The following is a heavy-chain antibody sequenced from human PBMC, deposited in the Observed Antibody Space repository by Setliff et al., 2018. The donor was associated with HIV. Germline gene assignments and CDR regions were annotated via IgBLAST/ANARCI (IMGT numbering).Heavy chain of an antibody. J-gene: IGHJ4*02. D-gene: IGHD5-18*01. V-gene: IGHV4-4*09. CDR1: GGSINGYY. Sequence: PSETLSLTCTVSGGSINGYYWSWIRQPPGKGLEWIGCFYPTGSVNYNPSLKSRVTISVDTSKNQFSLEVTSVTAADTAVYYCARHRSGYVYGPQDYWGQGTLVT. CDR3: ARHRSGYVYGPQDY. CDR2: FYPTGSV.